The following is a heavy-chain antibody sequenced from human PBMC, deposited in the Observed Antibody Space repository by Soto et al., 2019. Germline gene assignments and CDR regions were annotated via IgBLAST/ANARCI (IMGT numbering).Heavy chain of an antibody. V-gene: IGHV5-51*01. J-gene: IGHJ4*02. CDR1: GYSFTSYW. D-gene: IGHD3-9*01. CDR2: IYPGDSDT. Sequence: GESLKISCKGSGYSFTSYWIGWVRQMPGKGLEWMGIIYPGDSDTRYSPSFQGQVTISADKSISTAYLQWSSLKASDTAMYYCARGGSLRYFDWLLQRYWGQGTLVTVSS. CDR3: ARGGSLRYFDWLLQRY.